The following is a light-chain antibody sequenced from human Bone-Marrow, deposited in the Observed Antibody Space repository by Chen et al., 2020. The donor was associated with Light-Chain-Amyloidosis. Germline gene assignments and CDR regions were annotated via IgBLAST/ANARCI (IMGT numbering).Light chain of an antibody. V-gene: IGKV3-15*01. J-gene: IGKJ1*01. Sequence: EIVMTQSPATLSVSPGESATLSCRASQSVGSSLAWYQQKPGQAPRLLIYGVSTRATGIPARFSGSGSGTEFTLTISSMQSEDFVVYYCQQCYNWPPWTFGQGTKVEI. CDR1: QSVGSS. CDR2: GVS. CDR3: QQCYNWPPWT.